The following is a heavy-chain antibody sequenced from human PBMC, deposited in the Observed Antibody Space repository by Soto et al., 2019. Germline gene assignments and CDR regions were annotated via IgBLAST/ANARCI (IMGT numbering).Heavy chain of an antibody. CDR1: VGSISSGDYY. Sequence: SETLSLTCTVSVGSISSGDYYWSWIRQPPGKGLEWIGYIYYSGSTYYNPSLKSRVTISVDTSKNQFSLKLSSVTAADTAVYYCARAEGITHYDILTGYVAFDIWGQGTMVTVSS. J-gene: IGHJ3*02. D-gene: IGHD3-9*01. V-gene: IGHV4-30-4*01. CDR2: IYYSGST. CDR3: ARAEGITHYDILTGYVAFDI.